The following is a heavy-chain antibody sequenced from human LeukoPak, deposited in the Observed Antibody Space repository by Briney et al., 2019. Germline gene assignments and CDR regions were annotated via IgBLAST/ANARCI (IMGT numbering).Heavy chain of an antibody. Sequence: PGGSLRLSCAASGFTFSSYAMHWVRQAPGKGLEWVAVISYDGSNEYYADSVKGRFTISRDNSKNTLYLQMNSLRAEDTAVYYCARDSRFYYYYDSSGLKTTDRAFDYWGQGTLVTVSS. D-gene: IGHD3-22*01. CDR3: ARDSRFYYYYDSSGLKTTDRAFDY. CDR2: ISYDGSNE. J-gene: IGHJ4*02. CDR1: GFTFSSYA. V-gene: IGHV3-30*04.